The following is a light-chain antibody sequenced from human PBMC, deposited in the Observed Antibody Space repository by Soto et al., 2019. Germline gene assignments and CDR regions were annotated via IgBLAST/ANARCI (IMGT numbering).Light chain of an antibody. CDR2: GAS. J-gene: IGKJ1*01. Sequence: EIVMTQSPGALSVSLGERATLSCRASQSVRSKLAWYQQKPGQAPRLLIHGASTRATGVPARFSGSGSGTEFTLTISSLQSEDFAVYYCQQYNKWPRTFGQGTKAEI. CDR1: QSVRSK. CDR3: QQYNKWPRT. V-gene: IGKV3-15*01.